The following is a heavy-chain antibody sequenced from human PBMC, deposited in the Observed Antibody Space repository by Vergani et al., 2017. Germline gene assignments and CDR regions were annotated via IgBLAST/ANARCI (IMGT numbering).Heavy chain of an antibody. V-gene: IGHV1-69*06. CDR2: IIPIFGTA. CDR1: GGTFSSYA. D-gene: IGHD6-19*01. Sequence: QVQLVQSGAEVKKPGSSVKVSCKASGGTFSSYAISWVRQAPGQGLEWMGGIIPIFGTANYAQKFQGRVTITADKSTSSAYIELSSLRSEDTAVYYCARGWGYSSGWYSSYYYGMDVWGQGTTVTVSS. J-gene: IGHJ6*02. CDR3: ARGWGYSSGWYSSYYYGMDV.